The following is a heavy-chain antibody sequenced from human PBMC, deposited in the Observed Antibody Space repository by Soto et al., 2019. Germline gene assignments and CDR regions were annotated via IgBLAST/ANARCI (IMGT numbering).Heavy chain of an antibody. CDR1: GYSFTSYW. CDR3: ARQGMITLPEYGMDV. Sequence: PGESLKISCKGSGYSFTSYWISWVRQMPGKGLEWMGRIDPSDSYTNYSPSFQGHVTISADKSISTAYLQWSSLKASDTAMYYCARQGMITLPEYGMDVWGQGTTVTVSS. V-gene: IGHV5-10-1*01. J-gene: IGHJ6*02. D-gene: IGHD3-16*01. CDR2: IDPSDSYT.